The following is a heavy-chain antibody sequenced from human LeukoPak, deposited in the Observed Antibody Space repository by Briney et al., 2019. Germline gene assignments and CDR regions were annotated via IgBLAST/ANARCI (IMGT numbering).Heavy chain of an antibody. CDR3: ARDLGFSTFDN. CDR2: IKQDGSEK. D-gene: IGHD2/OR15-2a*01. J-gene: IGHJ4*02. Sequence: GGSLRLSCAASGFTFSTSWMSWARLAPGRGLEWVANIKQDGSEKNYVDSVRGRFTISRDNAKNSLYLQMNSLRAEDTAVYFCARDLGFSTFDNWGQGTLVTVSS. CDR1: GFTFSTSW. V-gene: IGHV3-7*01.